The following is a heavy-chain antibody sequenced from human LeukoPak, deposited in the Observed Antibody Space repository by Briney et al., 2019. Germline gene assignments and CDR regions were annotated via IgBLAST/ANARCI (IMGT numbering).Heavy chain of an antibody. CDR1: GFTFSSYW. Sequence: GGSLRLSCAASGFTFSSYWMHWVRQAPGKGLVWVSRINTDGSSTKYADSVKGRFNISRDNAKNTLYVQMNSLRAEDTAVYYCAMGSPDEPLDYWGQGTLVTVSS. J-gene: IGHJ4*02. D-gene: IGHD1-26*01. V-gene: IGHV3-74*01. CDR3: AMGSPDEPLDY. CDR2: INTDGSST.